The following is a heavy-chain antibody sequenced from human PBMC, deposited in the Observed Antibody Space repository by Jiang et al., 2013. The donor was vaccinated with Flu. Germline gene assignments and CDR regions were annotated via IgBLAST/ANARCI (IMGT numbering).Heavy chain of an antibody. CDR1: GGSISSSNW. V-gene: IGHV4-4*02. D-gene: IGHD1-26*01. Sequence: GSGLVKPSGTLSLTCAVSGGSISSSNWWSWVRQPPGKGLEWIGEIYHSGSTNYNPSLKSRVTISVDKSKNQFSLKLSSVTAADTAVYYCARDTDDVSGSLGAFDIWGPRDNGHRLF. CDR2: IYHSGST. J-gene: IGHJ3*02. CDR3: ARDTDDVSGSLGAFDI.